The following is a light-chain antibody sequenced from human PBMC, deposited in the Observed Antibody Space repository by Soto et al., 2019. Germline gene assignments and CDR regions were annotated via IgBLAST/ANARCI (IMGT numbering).Light chain of an antibody. Sequence: EIVLTQSPGTLSLSPGERATLSCRARQTVSGSYLAWYQQKPGQAPRLLISGASNRATGIPDRFSGSGSGTDFTLTIGRLEPEDFAVYYCQQYGSSPYTFGQGTKLEIK. CDR2: GAS. CDR3: QQYGSSPYT. CDR1: QTVSGSY. V-gene: IGKV3-20*01. J-gene: IGKJ2*01.